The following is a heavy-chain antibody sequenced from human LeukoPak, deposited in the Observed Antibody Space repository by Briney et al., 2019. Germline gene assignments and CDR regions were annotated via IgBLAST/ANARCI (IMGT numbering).Heavy chain of an antibody. J-gene: IGHJ4*02. CDR2: IYYSGST. V-gene: IGHV4-39*01. Sequence: SETLSLTCTVSGGSISSSSYYWGWIRQPPGEGLEWIGSIYYSGSTYYNPSLKSRVTISVDTSKNQFSLKLSSVTAADTAVYYCARIGRAYGYIDYWGQGTLVTVSS. D-gene: IGHD5-18*01. CDR3: ARIGRAYGYIDY. CDR1: GGSISSSSYY.